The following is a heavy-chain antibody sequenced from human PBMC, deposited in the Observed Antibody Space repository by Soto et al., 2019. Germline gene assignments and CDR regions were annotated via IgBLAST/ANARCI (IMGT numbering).Heavy chain of an antibody. D-gene: IGHD3-10*01. CDR3: ASYYCSWSYYPEAPVGY. CDR2: IYYSGST. CDR1: GGSISSSSYY. Sequence: SETLSLTCTVSGGSISSSSYYWGWIRQPPGKGLEWIGSIYYSGSTYYNPSLKSRVTISVDTSKNQFSLKLSSETAADTAVYYCASYYCSWSYYPEAPVGYWGQGTLVTVS. V-gene: IGHV4-39*01. J-gene: IGHJ4*02.